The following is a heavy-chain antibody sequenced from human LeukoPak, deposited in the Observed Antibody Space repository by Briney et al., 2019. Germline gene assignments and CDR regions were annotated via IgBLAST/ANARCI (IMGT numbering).Heavy chain of an antibody. CDR1: GYSFTSTG. CDR2: ISPYNGNT. J-gene: IGHJ4*02. CDR3: ARDHGGFWSGSAGF. V-gene: IGHV1-18*01. Sequence: ASVKVSFKASGYSFTSTGFNWLRKPPGHGLEWMGRISPYNGNTNYAQQFQNRVSLTTVTSSRTSYMELRSLRSDDTATYYCARDHGGFWSGSAGFWGQGTLLTVSS. D-gene: IGHD3-3*01.